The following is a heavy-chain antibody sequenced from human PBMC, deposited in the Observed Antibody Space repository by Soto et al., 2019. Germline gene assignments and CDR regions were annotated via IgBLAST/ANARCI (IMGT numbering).Heavy chain of an antibody. D-gene: IGHD3-3*01. CDR2: IGTAGDT. J-gene: IGHJ6*02. Sequence: GGSLRLSCAASGFTFSSYDMHWVRQATGKGLEWVSAIGTAGDTYYPGSVKGRFTISRENAKNSLYLQMNSLRAEDTAVYYCARGYDFWSGYYPRVGYGMDVWGQGTTVTVSS. CDR1: GFTFSSYD. CDR3: ARGYDFWSGYYPRVGYGMDV. V-gene: IGHV3-13*01.